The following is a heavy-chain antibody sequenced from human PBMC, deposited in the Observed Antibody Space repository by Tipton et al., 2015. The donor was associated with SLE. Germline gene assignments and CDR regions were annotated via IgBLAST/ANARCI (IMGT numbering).Heavy chain of an antibody. V-gene: IGHV3-23*04. D-gene: IGHD1-26*01. CDR3: AKTIVGATPYYFDS. CDR2: ISGSGGST. CDR1: GFTFSDYT. J-gene: IGHJ4*02. Sequence: QLVQSGGGLVKPGGSLRLSCVASGFTFSDYTLNWVRQAPGQGLEWVSDISGSGGSTYYADSVKGRFTISRDNSKNTLYLQMNSLRAEDPAVYYCAKTIVGATPYYFDSWGQGTLVTVSS.